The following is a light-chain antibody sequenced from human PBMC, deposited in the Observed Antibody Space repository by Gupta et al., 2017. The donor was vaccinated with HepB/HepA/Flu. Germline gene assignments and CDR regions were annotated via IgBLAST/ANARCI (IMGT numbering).Light chain of an antibody. CDR3: QKSYTTPLT. CDR2: AAS. Sequence: DIQMTQSPSSLSASVGDRVTITCRASQSISSYVNWYQQKPGKAPKLLIYAASSLQSGVPSRGSGSGSGTDFTLTISSLQPEDFATYYCQKSYTTPLTFGKGTKVEIK. CDR1: QSISSY. J-gene: IGKJ1*01. V-gene: IGKV1-39*01.